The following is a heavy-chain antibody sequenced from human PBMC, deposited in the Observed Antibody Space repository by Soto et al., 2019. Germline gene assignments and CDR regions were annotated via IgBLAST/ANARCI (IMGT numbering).Heavy chain of an antibody. V-gene: IGHV4-31*03. CDR1: DGSISSGGYY. D-gene: IGHD6-19*01. CDR3: ARGLITGSHYSGGWYYFDS. CDR2: IYYSGST. Sequence: SETLSLTCTVSDGSISSGGYYRSRIHQHPGKGLEWIGYIYYSGSTYYNPSLKSRVSISVHTSNSQFSLELSSVTAADTAVYYCARGLITGSHYSGGWYYFDSWGQGTQVTVSS. J-gene: IGHJ4*02.